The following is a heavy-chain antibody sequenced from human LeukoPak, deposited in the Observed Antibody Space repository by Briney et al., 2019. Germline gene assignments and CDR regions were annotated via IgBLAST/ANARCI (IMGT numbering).Heavy chain of an antibody. D-gene: IGHD3-22*01. Sequence: GGSLRLSCAASGFTFSSYAMSWVRQAPGKGLEWVSASSGSGGSTYYADSVKGRFTISRDNSKNTLYLQMNSLRAEDTAVYYCAKLKGSSGYYAPGFDYWGQGTLVTVSS. CDR2: SSGSGGST. V-gene: IGHV3-23*01. CDR3: AKLKGSSGYYAPGFDY. CDR1: GFTFSSYA. J-gene: IGHJ4*02.